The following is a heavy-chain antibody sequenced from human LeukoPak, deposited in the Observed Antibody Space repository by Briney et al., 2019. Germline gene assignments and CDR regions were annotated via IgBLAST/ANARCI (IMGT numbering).Heavy chain of an antibody. D-gene: IGHD3-9*01. V-gene: IGHV3-49*04. J-gene: IGHJ4*02. CDR3: TRGLTGYWPVLCN. CDR2: IRSKAYGGTT. CDR1: GFTFGDYA. Sequence: GGSLRLSCTASGFTFGDYAMSWVRQAPGKGLEWVGFIRSKAYGGTTEYAASVKGRFTISRDDSKSIAYLQMNSLKTEDTAVYYCTRGLTGYWPVLCNWGQGTLVTVSS.